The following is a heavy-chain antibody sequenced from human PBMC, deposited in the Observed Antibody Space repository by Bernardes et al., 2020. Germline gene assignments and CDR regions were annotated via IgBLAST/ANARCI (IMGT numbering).Heavy chain of an antibody. D-gene: IGHD2-2*01. CDR2: IYHSGST. J-gene: IGHJ4*02. V-gene: IGHV4-38-2*01. Sequence: SETLSLTCAVSGYSISSGYYWGWIRQPPGKGLEWIGSIYHSGSTYYNPSLKSRVTISVDTSKNQFSLKLSSVTAADTAVYYCARVVFQDIVVVPAANSFDYWGQGTLVTVSS. CDR1: GYSISSGYY. CDR3: ARVVFQDIVVVPAANSFDY.